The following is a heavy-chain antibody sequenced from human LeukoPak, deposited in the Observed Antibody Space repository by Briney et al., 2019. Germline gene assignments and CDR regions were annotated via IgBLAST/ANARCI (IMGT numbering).Heavy chain of an antibody. CDR1: GYTFTGYY. J-gene: IGHJ5*02. D-gene: IGHD3-3*01. CDR3: ARAGMKTYDFWSGYSVSWFDP. V-gene: IGHV1-2*02. CDR2: INPNSGGT. Sequence: RASVKVSCKASGYTFTGYYMHWVRQAPGQGLEWMGWINPNSGGTNYAQKFQGRVTMTRDTSVSTAYMELRSLRSDDTAVYYCARAGMKTYDFWSGYSVSWFDPWGQGTLVTVSS.